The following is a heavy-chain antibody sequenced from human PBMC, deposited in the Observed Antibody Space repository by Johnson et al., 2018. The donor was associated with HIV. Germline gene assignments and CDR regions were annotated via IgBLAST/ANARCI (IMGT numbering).Heavy chain of an antibody. V-gene: IGHV3-53*01. J-gene: IGHJ3*02. CDR1: GFTVSSNY. CDR2: IYSGGST. Sequence: VQLVESGGGLIQPGGSLRLSCAASGFTVSSNYMSWVRQAPGKGLEWVSVIYSGGSTYYADSVKGRFTISRDNSKNTLYLKMNSLRAEDTALYYCAKGPYDHDGAFDIWGKGTMVTVSS. CDR3: AKGPYDHDGAFDI. D-gene: IGHD3-16*01.